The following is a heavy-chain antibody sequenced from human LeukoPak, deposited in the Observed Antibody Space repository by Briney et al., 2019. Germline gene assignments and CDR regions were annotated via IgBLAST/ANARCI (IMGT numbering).Heavy chain of an antibody. V-gene: IGHV3-30*03. Sequence: GRSLRLSCAASGFTFSSYGMHWVRQAPGKGLEWVAVISYDGSNKYYADSVKGRFTISRDNSKNTLYLQMNSLRAEDTAVYYCARGHPDDIDLAVAGPLGGYYLDYWGQGTLVTVSS. D-gene: IGHD6-19*01. CDR3: ARGHPDDIDLAVAGPLGGYYLDY. CDR2: ISYDGSNK. CDR1: GFTFSSYG. J-gene: IGHJ4*02.